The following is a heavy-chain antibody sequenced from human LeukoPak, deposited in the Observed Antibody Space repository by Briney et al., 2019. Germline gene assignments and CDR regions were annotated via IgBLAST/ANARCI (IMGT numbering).Heavy chain of an antibody. Sequence: SETLSLTCTVPGGSISSYYWCWGRQPPGKGVEWIGRIYSSGITKYNPSLKSRVTMSVDTSKDQFSLKLNSVTAADTAFYYCARVRSGSYYFDCWGQGTLVTVSS. D-gene: IGHD1-26*01. CDR1: GGSISSYY. CDR2: IYSSGIT. J-gene: IGHJ4*02. V-gene: IGHV4-4*07. CDR3: ARVRSGSYYFDC.